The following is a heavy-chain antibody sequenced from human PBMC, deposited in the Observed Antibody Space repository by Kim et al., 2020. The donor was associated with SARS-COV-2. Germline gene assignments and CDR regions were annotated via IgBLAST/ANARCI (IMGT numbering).Heavy chain of an antibody. CDR3: ARDQFGGYFFG. CDR2: IKEDGSEK. Sequence: GGSLRLSCVASESTFSRYWMTWVRQAPGKGLEWVANIKEDGSEKNYVDSVRGRFTISRDNAKKSLYLQMNSLRAEDTAVYHCARDQFGGYFFGWGQGTLV. J-gene: IGHJ4*02. CDR1: ESTFSRYW. V-gene: IGHV3-7*01. D-gene: IGHD3-22*01.